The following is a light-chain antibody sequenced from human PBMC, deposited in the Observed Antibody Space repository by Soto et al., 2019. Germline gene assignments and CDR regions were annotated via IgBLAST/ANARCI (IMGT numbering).Light chain of an antibody. V-gene: IGKV3-15*01. Sequence: EIVVTQSPSTLSGSPGESVTLSCRASQFVSSWLAWYQQRPGQVPRLLIYDTSTKSPGISARFSGSGSGTEFTPPISTRQSEDVAVYYCQEYHQWPPVMFGPGTTVD. CDR1: QFVSSW. CDR2: DTS. CDR3: QEYHQWPPVM. J-gene: IGKJ3*01.